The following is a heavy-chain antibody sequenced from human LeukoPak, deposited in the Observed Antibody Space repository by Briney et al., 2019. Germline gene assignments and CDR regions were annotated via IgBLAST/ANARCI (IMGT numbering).Heavy chain of an antibody. V-gene: IGHV3-53*01. CDR1: GFTVSSNY. Sequence: PGGSLRLSCAASGFTVSSNYMSWVRQAPGKGLEGVSVIYSGGSTYYADSVKGRFTISRDNSKNTLYLQMNSLRAEDTAVYYCARGPSGYSSGPPYFDYWGQGTLVTVSS. CDR3: ARGPSGYSSGPPYFDY. CDR2: IYSGGST. D-gene: IGHD6-19*01. J-gene: IGHJ4*02.